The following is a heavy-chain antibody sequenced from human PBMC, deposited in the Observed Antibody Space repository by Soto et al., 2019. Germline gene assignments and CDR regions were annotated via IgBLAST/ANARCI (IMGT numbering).Heavy chain of an antibody. J-gene: IGHJ5*02. CDR2: IDPSDSYT. V-gene: IGHV5-10-1*01. CDR1: GYSFTSYW. Sequence: GESLKISCKGSGYSFTSYWISWVRQMPGKGLEWMGRIDPSDSYTNYSPSFQGHVTISADKSISTAYLQWSSLKASDTAMYYCARRGYDYVWGSYRYGNWFDPWGQGTLVTVSS. D-gene: IGHD3-16*02. CDR3: ARRGYDYVWGSYRYGNWFDP.